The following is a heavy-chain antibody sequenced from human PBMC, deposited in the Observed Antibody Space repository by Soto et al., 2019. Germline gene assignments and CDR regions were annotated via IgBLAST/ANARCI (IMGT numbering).Heavy chain of an antibody. CDR1: GFSFSSDG. J-gene: IGHJ4*02. CDR2: ISFDGYNR. Sequence: ESGGGVVQPGESLTVACVASGFSFSSDGIHWVRQAPGKGLEWVAVISFDGYNRYYADSVKGRFAISRDNAKNTVYLQMDIWGADDTAVYYWAKDGGVCGGACDMGNDGGQGTRVPVSS. CDR3: AKDGGVCGGACDMGND. V-gene: IGHV3-30*18. D-gene: IGHD2-21*02.